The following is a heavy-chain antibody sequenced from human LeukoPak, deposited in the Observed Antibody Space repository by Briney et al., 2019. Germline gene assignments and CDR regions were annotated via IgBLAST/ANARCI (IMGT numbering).Heavy chain of an antibody. D-gene: IGHD2-2*01. V-gene: IGHV4-34*01. J-gene: IGHJ6*03. CDR3: ARGGDVVVPAALMYV. CDR2: INHSGST. Sequence: SETLSLTCAVCGGSFSGYYWSWIRQPPGKGLEWIGEINHSGSTNYNPSLKSRVTISVDTSKNQFSLKLSSVTAVDTAVYYCARGGDVVVPAALMYVWGKGTTVTVSS. CDR1: GGSFSGYY.